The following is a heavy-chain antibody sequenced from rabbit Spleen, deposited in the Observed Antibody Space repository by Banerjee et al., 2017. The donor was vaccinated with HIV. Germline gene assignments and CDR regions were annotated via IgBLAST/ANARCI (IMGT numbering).Heavy chain of an antibody. Sequence: QEQLVESGGGLVKPGGSLTLTCTASGFSFSSSYDMCWVRQAPGKGLEWIGCIYTGNGKTYYASWAKGRFTISKTSSTTVTLQMTSLTAADTATYFCARWGSGFNINLWGPGTLVTVS. CDR2: IYTGNGKT. D-gene: IGHD3-1*01. J-gene: IGHJ4*01. CDR3: ARWGSGFNINL. V-gene: IGHV1S45*01. CDR1: GFSFSSSYD.